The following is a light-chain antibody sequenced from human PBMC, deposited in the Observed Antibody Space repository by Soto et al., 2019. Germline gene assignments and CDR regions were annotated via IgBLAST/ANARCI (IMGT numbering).Light chain of an antibody. J-gene: IGKJ1*01. CDR1: QSISSW. Sequence: DIEMTQSPSTLSASVGDRGSITCRASQSISSWLAWYQQKPGQAPKLLIYNASSLESGVPARFSGSGSGSEFTLTISSLQPDDFATYYCQQYNSYSWTFGQGTKVDIK. CDR3: QQYNSYSWT. V-gene: IGKV1-5*03. CDR2: NAS.